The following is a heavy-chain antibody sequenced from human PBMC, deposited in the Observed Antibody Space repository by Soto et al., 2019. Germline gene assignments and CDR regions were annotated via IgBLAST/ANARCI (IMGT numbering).Heavy chain of an antibody. J-gene: IGHJ4*02. CDR2: VNHSGST. V-gene: IGHV4-34*01. CDR3: ARAVVEVGATQDPYYLDY. CDR1: GGSFSGYY. Sequence: SETLSLTCAVYGGSFSGYYWSWIRQPPGKGLEWIGEVNHSGSTNYNPSLKSRVTISVDTSKNQFSLKLSSVTAADTAVYYCARAVVEVGATQDPYYLDYWGQGTLVTVSS. D-gene: IGHD1-26*01.